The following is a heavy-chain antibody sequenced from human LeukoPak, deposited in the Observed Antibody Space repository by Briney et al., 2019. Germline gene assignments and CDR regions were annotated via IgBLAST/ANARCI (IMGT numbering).Heavy chain of an antibody. CDR1: GYSITSYY. CDR2: MYYRWNT. D-gene: IGHD5-24*01. CDR3: ARVFRRETYFDY. Sequence: SEPLSLTCTVSGYSITSYYWSWIRQPPGKALEGIGYMYYRWNTGYNPSLKSRVTISVDTSRNQFSLKLDSVTAADTAVYYCARVFRRETYFDYWGQGTLAT. J-gene: IGHJ4*01. V-gene: IGHV4-59*01.